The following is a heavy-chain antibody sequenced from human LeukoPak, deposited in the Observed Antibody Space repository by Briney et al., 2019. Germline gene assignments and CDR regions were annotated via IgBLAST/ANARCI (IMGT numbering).Heavy chain of an antibody. CDR2: IYYSGST. Sequence: SETLSLTCTVSGGSISSGDYYWSWIRQPPGKGLEWIGYIYYSGSTYYNPSLKSRVTISVDTSKNQFSLKLSSVTAADTAVYYCARAPRSELERRPLPDYWGQGTLVTVSS. J-gene: IGHJ4*02. D-gene: IGHD1-1*01. CDR1: GGSISSGDYY. V-gene: IGHV4-30-4*08. CDR3: ARAPRSELERRPLPDY.